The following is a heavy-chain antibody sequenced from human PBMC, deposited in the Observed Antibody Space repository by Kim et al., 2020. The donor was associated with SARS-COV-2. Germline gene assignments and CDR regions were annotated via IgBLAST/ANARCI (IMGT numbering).Heavy chain of an antibody. CDR3: ARGSGLEPRKDY. Sequence: NYNPSLKSRVTISVDTSKNQFSLKLSSVTAADTAVYYCARGSGLEPRKDYWGQGTLVTVSS. D-gene: IGHD1-1*01. V-gene: IGHV4-59*09. J-gene: IGHJ4*02.